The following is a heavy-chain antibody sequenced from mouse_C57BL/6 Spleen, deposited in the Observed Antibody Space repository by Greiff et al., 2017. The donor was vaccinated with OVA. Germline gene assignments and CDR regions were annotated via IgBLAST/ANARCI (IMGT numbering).Heavy chain of an antibody. Sequence: QVQLQQSGAELVKPGASVKISCKASGYAFSSYWMNWVKQRPGKGLEWIGQIYPGDGDTNYNGKFTGKATLTADKSSSTAYMQLSSLTSEDAAVYFCARYDYDGLGDYWGQGTTLTVSS. CDR1: GYAFSSYW. J-gene: IGHJ2*01. CDR3: ARYDYDGLGDY. V-gene: IGHV1-80*01. CDR2: IYPGDGDT. D-gene: IGHD2-4*01.